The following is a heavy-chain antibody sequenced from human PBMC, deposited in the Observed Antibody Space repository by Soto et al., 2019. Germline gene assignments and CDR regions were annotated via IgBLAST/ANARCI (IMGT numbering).Heavy chain of an antibody. J-gene: IGHJ6*02. D-gene: IGHD4-17*01. V-gene: IGHV3-30*04. CDR3: ARSTVTTNYYHYYGMDV. CDR1: GFTFSSYA. CDR2: ISYDGSNK. Sequence: GGSLRLSCAASGFTFSSYAMHWVRQSPGKGLEWVAVISYDGSNKYYADSVKGRFTISRDNSKNTLSLQMNSLRAEDTAVYFCARSTVTTNYYHYYGMDVWGQGTTVTVSS.